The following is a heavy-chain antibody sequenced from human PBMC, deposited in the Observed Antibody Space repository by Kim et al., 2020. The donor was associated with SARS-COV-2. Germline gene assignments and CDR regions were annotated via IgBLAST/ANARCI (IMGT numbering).Heavy chain of an antibody. CDR1: GFTFSSYG. D-gene: IGHD5-12*01. CDR2: ISYDGSNK. V-gene: IGHV3-30*18. Sequence: GGSLRLSCAASGFTFSSYGMHWVRQAPGKGLEWVAVISYDGSNKYYADSVKGRFTISRDNSKNTLYLQMNSLRAEDTAVYYCAKDRFVDRDGMDVWGQGTTVTVSS. J-gene: IGHJ6*02. CDR3: AKDRFVDRDGMDV.